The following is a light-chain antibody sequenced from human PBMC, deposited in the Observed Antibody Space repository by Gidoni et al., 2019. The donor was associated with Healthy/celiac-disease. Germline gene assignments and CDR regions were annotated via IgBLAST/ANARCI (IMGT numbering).Light chain of an antibody. CDR3: QQYNNWPWT. V-gene: IGKV3-15*01. J-gene: IGKJ1*01. CDR2: GAA. CDR1: QSVSSN. Sequence: EIVMTQSPATLSVSPGERATLSCRASQSVSSNLAWYQQKPGQAPRLLSYGAATRATGIPARFSGRGSGTEFTLTLSSLQSEDFAVYYCQQYNNWPWTFGPGTKVEIK.